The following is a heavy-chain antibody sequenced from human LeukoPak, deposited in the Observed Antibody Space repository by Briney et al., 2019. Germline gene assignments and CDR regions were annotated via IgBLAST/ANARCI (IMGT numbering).Heavy chain of an antibody. D-gene: IGHD6-13*01. CDR2: ISGSGGST. Sequence: GGSLRLSCAASGFTFSSYAMSWVRQAPGKGLEWVSAISGSGGSTYYADSVKGRFTVSRDNSKNTVYLQMNSLRAEDTAVYYCARSPPNEYSSSWYYFDYWGQGTLVTVSS. CDR1: GFTFSSYA. CDR3: ARSPPNEYSSSWYYFDY. J-gene: IGHJ4*02. V-gene: IGHV3-23*01.